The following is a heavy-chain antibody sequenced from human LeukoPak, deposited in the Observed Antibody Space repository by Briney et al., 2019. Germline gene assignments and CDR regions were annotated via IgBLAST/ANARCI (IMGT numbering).Heavy chain of an antibody. J-gene: IGHJ4*02. CDR1: GFVFNDFA. CDR3: AKGYYSGYDSGAFDH. Sequence: GGSLRLSCAASGFVFNDFAMHGVRQAPGEGLEGITLVSWDGGSTYYSDSVKGRFTISRDNSKNSLSLQMNSLRAEDTALYYCAKGYYSGYDSGAFDHWGQGTLVTVSS. V-gene: IGHV3-43D*03. CDR2: VSWDGGST. D-gene: IGHD5-12*01.